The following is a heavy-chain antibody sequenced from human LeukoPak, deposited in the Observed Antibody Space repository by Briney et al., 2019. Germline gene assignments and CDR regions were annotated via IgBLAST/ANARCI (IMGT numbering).Heavy chain of an antibody. D-gene: IGHD2-2*01. CDR3: ARDSRCSSTSCYVYYYYYMDV. CDR2: INPNSGGT. CDR1: GYTFTGYY. J-gene: IGHJ6*03. V-gene: IGHV1-2*02. Sequence: ASVKVSCKASGYTFTGYYMHWVRQAPGQGLEWMGWINPNSGGTNYAQKFQGRVTMTRDTSISTAYMELSRLRSDDTAVYYCARDSRCSSTSCYVYYYYYMDVWGKGTTVTISS.